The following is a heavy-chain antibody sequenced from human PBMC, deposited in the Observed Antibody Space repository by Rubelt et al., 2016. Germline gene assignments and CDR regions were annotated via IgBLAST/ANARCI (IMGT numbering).Heavy chain of an antibody. V-gene: IGHV3-48*03. CDR1: GFSFNIYE. Sequence: EVQLVESGGGLVQPGGSLRLSCAASGFSFNIYEMNWVRQAPGKGLEWVSYITASGGARYYAYAVKGRFTVPRDNAKNLLYLQMNNVTDDDTALYYCVRDEYGVGGDPWGQGTLVTVSS. CDR2: ITASGGAR. J-gene: IGHJ5*02. CDR3: VRDEYGVGGDP. D-gene: IGHD2/OR15-2a*01.